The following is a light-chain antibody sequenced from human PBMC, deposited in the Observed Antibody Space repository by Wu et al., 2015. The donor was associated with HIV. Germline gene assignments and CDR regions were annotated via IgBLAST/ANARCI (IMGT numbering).Light chain of an antibody. Sequence: EIVLTQSPGTLSLSPGERATLSCRASQPISSTYLAWYQQRPGRAPRLLIYDTSSRAPGIPDRFTASGSGTDFTLTINRLEPEDFAVYYCQQYRSSPHTFGQGTELEIK. J-gene: IGKJ2*01. CDR1: QPISSTY. V-gene: IGKV3-20*01. CDR3: QQYRSSPHT. CDR2: DTS.